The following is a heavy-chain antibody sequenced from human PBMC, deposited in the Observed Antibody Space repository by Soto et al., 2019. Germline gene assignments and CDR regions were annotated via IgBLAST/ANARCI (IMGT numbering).Heavy chain of an antibody. CDR3: ARDLPPVDY. V-gene: IGHV1-18*01. J-gene: IGHJ4*02. CDR1: GYTFSSYH. CDR2: NSAYNGNT. Sequence: QIQLVQSGAEVKKPGASVKISCKASGYTFSSYHITWVRQAPGQGLEWMGWNSAYNGNTNYAQNLQGRVTMTTDPSTSTAYMELRCLRSDDTAVYYCARDLPPVDYWAQGTLVTVSS.